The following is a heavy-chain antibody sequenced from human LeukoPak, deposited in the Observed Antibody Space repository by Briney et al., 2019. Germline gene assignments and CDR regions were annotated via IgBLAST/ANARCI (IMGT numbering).Heavy chain of an antibody. CDR2: INPNSGGT. CDR1: GYTFTGYY. V-gene: IGHV1-2*02. J-gene: IGHJ4*02. Sequence: VASVKVSCKASGYTFTGYYMHWVRQAPGQGLEWMGWINPNSGGTNYAQKFQGRVTMTRDTSISTAYMELSRLRSDDTAVYYCAREGDMVRGVITDWGQGTLVTVSS. CDR3: AREGDMVRGVITD. D-gene: IGHD3-10*01.